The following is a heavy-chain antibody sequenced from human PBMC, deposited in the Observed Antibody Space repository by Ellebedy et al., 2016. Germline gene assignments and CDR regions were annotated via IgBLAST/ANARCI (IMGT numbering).Heavy chain of an antibody. CDR2: ISGGGDTI. J-gene: IGHJ4*02. V-gene: IGHV3-23*01. CDR3: RHGHYSDY. Sequence: GGSLRLXCATSRFSFSNFFMSWVRQTPGEGLEWVSTISGGGDTIFSADSVKGRFTISRDNSRNTLYLQMNSLRAEDTAVYYCRHGHYSDYWGQGTLVTVSS. CDR1: RFSFSNFF.